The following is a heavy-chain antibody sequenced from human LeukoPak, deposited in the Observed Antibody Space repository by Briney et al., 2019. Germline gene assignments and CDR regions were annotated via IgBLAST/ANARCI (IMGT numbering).Heavy chain of an antibody. CDR2: ISSSSSTI. Sequence: GGSLRLSCAASGFTFSSYSMNWVRQAPGKGLEWVSYISSSSSTIYYADSVKGRFTISRDNAKNSLYLQMNSLRAEDTAVYYCARVVVGATMDYWGQGTLVTVSS. V-gene: IGHV3-48*01. CDR3: ARVVVGATMDY. J-gene: IGHJ4*02. CDR1: GFTFSSYS. D-gene: IGHD1-26*01.